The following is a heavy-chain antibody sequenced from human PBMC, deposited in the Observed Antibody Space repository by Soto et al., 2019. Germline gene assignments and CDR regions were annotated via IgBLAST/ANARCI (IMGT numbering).Heavy chain of an antibody. D-gene: IGHD3-10*01. Sequence: PSETLSLTCTVSGGCISSGGPYWSWIRQCPGKGLEWIGYVYYNGNSNYNPSLKSRVTISVDTSRNQFSLRLSSVTAADTAVYYCGRGPYNGVLHWGQGTLVTVSS. CDR3: GRGPYNGVLH. CDR2: VYYNGNS. CDR1: GGCISSGGPY. V-gene: IGHV4-61*08. J-gene: IGHJ4*02.